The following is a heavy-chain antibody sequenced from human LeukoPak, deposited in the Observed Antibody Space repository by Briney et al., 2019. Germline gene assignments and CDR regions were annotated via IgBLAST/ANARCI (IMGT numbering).Heavy chain of an antibody. CDR1: GFTFNNYW. CDR3: ARVGWNYEPDAFDI. Sequence: PGGSLRLSCAASGFTFNNYWMHWVRQVPGKGLVWVSRINSDGSSTNYADSVKGRFTISRDNAKSSLYLQMNSLRAEDTALYYCARVGWNYEPDAFDIWGQGTMVTVSS. V-gene: IGHV3-74*01. D-gene: IGHD1-7*01. CDR2: INSDGSST. J-gene: IGHJ3*02.